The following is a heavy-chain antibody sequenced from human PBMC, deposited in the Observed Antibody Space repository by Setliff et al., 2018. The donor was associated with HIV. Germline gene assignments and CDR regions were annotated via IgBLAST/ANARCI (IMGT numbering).Heavy chain of an antibody. CDR3: AKDKGQKYADY. Sequence: LSLSCATSGLTFSNCGMHWVRQAPGKGLEWVASIRSDGSNKYYADSVTGRFTISRDDSKNTLYLQMNSLRAEDTAVYYCAKDKGQKYADYWGQGTVVTVSS. V-gene: IGHV3-30*02. J-gene: IGHJ4*02. D-gene: IGHD3-10*01. CDR2: IRSDGSNK. CDR1: GLTFSNCG.